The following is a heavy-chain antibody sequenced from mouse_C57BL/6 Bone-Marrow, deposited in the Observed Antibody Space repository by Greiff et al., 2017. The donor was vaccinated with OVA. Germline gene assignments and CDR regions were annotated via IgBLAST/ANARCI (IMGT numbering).Heavy chain of an antibody. CDR2: INPSSGYT. CDR3: APYGDYFDY. CDR1: GYTFTSYT. Sequence: QVQLQQSGADLARPGASVKMSCKASGYTFTSYTMHWVKQRPGQGLEWIGYINPSSGYTKYNQKFKDKATLTADKSSSTAYMQLSSLTSEDSAVYYCAPYGDYFDYWGQGTTLTVSS. D-gene: IGHD1-1*01. J-gene: IGHJ2*01. V-gene: IGHV1-4*01.